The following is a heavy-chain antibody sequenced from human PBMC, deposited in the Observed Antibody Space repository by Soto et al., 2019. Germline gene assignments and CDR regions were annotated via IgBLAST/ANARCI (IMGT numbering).Heavy chain of an antibody. CDR3: AKSYGGYAPCLDY. J-gene: IGHJ4*02. D-gene: IGHD4-17*01. V-gene: IGHV3-30*18. CDR2: ISYDGSNK. Sequence: QVQLVESGGGVVQPGRSLRLSCAASGFTFSSYGMHWVRQAPGKGLEWVAVISYDGSNKYYADSVKGRFTISRDNSKNTLYLQMNSLRAEDTAVYYCAKSYGGYAPCLDYWGQGTLVTVSS. CDR1: GFTFSSYG.